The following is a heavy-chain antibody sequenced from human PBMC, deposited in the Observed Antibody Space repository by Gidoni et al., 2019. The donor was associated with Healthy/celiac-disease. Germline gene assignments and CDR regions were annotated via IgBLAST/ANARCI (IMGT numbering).Heavy chain of an antibody. V-gene: IGHV4-34*01. CDR3: ARVKCTGGSCGAFDI. Sequence: QVQLQQWGAGLLKPSETLSLTCAVYGWSFRGYYWSWIRQPPGKGLEWIGEINHSGSTNYNPSLKSRVTISVDTSKNQFSLKLSSVTAADTAVYYCARVKCTGGSCGAFDIWGQGTMVTVSS. CDR1: GWSFRGYY. CDR2: INHSGST. D-gene: IGHD6-13*01. J-gene: IGHJ3*02.